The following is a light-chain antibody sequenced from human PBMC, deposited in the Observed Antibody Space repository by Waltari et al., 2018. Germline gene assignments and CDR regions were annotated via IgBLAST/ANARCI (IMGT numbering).Light chain of an antibody. CDR2: DVF. CDR3: NSYTGSSSWV. V-gene: IGLV2-14*03. CDR1: SSDIGFYNY. J-gene: IGLJ3*02. Sequence: QSALTQPASVSGSPGQSITISCTGTSSDIGFYNYVSGYQQYPGKAPKLIIYDVFQRPAGVSNRFSGSKSGNTASLTISGLQTEDEGDYYCNSYTGSSSWVFGGGTKLTVL.